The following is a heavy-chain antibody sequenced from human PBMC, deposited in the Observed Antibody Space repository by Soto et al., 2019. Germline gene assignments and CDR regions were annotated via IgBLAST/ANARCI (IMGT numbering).Heavy chain of an antibody. CDR3: AKDSYPSYYDYIWGSRGDY. Sequence: QVQLVESGGGVVQPGRSLRLSCAASGFTFSSYGMHWVRQAPGKGLEWVAVISYDGSNKYYADSVKGRFTISRDNSKNTLYLQMNSLRAEDTAVYYCAKDSYPSYYDYIWGSRGDYWGQGTLVTVSS. CDR2: ISYDGSNK. D-gene: IGHD3-16*01. J-gene: IGHJ4*02. CDR1: GFTFSSYG. V-gene: IGHV3-30*18.